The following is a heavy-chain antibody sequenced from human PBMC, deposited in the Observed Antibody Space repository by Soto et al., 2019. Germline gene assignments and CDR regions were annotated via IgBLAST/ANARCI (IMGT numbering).Heavy chain of an antibody. V-gene: IGHV4-31*03. Sequence: SETLSLTCTVSGGSISSGGYYWSWIRQHPGKGLEWIGYIYYSGSTYYNPSLKSRVTISVDTSKNQFSLKLSSVTAADTAVYYFAREAAAGRLHAYCGQGTLVPVSS. CDR3: AREAAAGRLHAY. CDR1: GGSISSGGYY. CDR2: IYYSGST. J-gene: IGHJ1*01. D-gene: IGHD6-13*01.